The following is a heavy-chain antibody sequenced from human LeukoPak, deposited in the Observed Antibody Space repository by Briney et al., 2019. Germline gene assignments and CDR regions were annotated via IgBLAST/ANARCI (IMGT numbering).Heavy chain of an antibody. D-gene: IGHD6-13*01. CDR3: ARDWALSGLGIAAAGFDY. V-gene: IGHV1-69*13. Sequence: GASVKVSCKASGNTFTSHYVHWVRQAPGQGLEWMGGIIPIFGTANYAQKFQGRVTITADESTSTAYMELSSLRSEDTAVYYCARDWALSGLGIAAAGFDYWGQGTLVTVSS. J-gene: IGHJ4*02. CDR2: IIPIFGTA. CDR1: GNTFTSHY.